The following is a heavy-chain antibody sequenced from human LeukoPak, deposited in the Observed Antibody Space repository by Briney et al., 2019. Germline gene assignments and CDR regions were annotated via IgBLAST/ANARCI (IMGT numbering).Heavy chain of an antibody. V-gene: IGHV5-51*01. J-gene: IGHJ4*02. CDR3: ARFVDRYCSGGSCYPYYFDY. Sequence: GESLKISCKGSGYSFTSYWIGWVRQMPGKGLEWMGIIYPGDSDTRYSPSFQGQVTISADKSISTAYLQWSSLKAADTAVYYRARFVDRYCSGGSCYPYYFDYWGQGTLVTVSS. CDR1: GYSFTSYW. D-gene: IGHD2-15*01. CDR2: IYPGDSDT.